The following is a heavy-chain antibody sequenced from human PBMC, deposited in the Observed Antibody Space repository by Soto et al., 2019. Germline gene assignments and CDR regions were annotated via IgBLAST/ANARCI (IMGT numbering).Heavy chain of an antibody. CDR2: ISAYNGDT. D-gene: IGHD3-10*01. V-gene: IGHV1-18*01. Sequence: QVQLVQSGEEVKMPGASVKVSCKTSGYTFTSYGITWVRQAPGQGLEWMGWISAYNGDTNYAQKLQGRVTLTTDTSTSTAYMELRGLRSDDTAVYYCARRGRGLAGGYFGLWGRGTLVTVSS. CDR1: GYTFTSYG. J-gene: IGHJ2*01. CDR3: ARRGRGLAGGYFGL.